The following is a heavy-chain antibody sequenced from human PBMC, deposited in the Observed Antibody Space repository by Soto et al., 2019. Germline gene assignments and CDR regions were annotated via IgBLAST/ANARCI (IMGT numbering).Heavy chain of an antibody. J-gene: IGHJ3*02. V-gene: IGHV3-33*01. Sequence: GGSLRLSCAASGFTFSGHGMHWVRQAPGKGLEWVAVIWYDGGNTYYGDSVKGRFTISRDNSRNTLYLEMNSLRAEDTAVYYCARDWLHDGSGAIDMWGQGTMVTVSS. CDR1: GFTFSGHG. CDR2: IWYDGGNT. CDR3: ARDWLHDGSGAIDM. D-gene: IGHD2-15*01.